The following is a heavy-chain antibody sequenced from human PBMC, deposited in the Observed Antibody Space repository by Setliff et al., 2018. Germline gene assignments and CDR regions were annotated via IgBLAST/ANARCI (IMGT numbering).Heavy chain of an antibody. J-gene: IGHJ4*02. D-gene: IGHD2-2*01. CDR3: ARAKGYCSSTSCRIYYFDY. CDR2: IYYSGST. Sequence: KPSETLSLTCTVSGGSISSSSYYWGWIRQPPGKGLEWIGSIYYSGSTYYNPSLKSRVTISVDTSKNQFSLKLSSVTAADTAVYYCARAKGYCSSTSCRIYYFDYWGQGTLVTVSS. CDR1: GGSISSSSYY. V-gene: IGHV4-39*07.